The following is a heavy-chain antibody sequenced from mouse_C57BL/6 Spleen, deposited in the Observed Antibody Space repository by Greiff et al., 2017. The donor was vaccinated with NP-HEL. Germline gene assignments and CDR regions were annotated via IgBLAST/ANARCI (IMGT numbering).Heavy chain of an antibody. CDR3: ARYKGHYDYDAAWFAY. Sequence: EVKLVESGGGLVQPGGSLSLSCAASGFTFTDYYMSWVRQPPGKALEWLGFIRNKANGYTTEYSASVKGRFTISRGNSQSILYLQMNALRAEDSATYYCARYKGHYDYDAAWFAYWGQGTLVTVSA. D-gene: IGHD2-4*01. V-gene: IGHV7-3*01. CDR1: GFTFTDYY. CDR2: IRNKANGYTT. J-gene: IGHJ3*01.